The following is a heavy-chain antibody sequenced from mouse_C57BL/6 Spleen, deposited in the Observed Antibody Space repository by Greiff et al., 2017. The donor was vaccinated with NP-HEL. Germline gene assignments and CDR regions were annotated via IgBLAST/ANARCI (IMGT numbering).Heavy chain of an antibody. CDR2: IRSKSNNYAT. V-gene: IGHV10-1*01. CDR3: GRPTGTGYFDV. J-gene: IGHJ1*03. D-gene: IGHD4-1*02. Sequence: EVKLMESGGGLVQPKGSLKLSCAASGFSFNTYAMNWVRQAPGKGLEWVARIRSKSNNYATYYADSVKDRFTISRDDSESMLYLQMNNLKTEDTAMYYCGRPTGTGYFDVWGTGTTVTVSS. CDR1: GFSFNTYA.